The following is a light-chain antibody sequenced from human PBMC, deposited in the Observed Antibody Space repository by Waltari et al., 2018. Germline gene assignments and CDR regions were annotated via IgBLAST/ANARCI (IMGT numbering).Light chain of an antibody. J-gene: IGLJ7*01. Sequence: QSVLTQPPSVSAAPGQRVTISCSGGSSNIGNNYVSWYRQFPGTAPKLLIYENTERPSVIPGRFSGSKSGTSATLDSTGLQAGDEADYYCGTWDSSLSGAVFGGGTHLTVL. V-gene: IGLV1-51*02. CDR1: SSNIGNNY. CDR3: GTWDSSLSGAV. CDR2: ENT.